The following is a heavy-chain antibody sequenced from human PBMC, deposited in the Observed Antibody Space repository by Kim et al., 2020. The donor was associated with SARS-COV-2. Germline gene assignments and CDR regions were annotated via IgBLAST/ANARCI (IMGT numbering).Heavy chain of an antibody. CDR2: MNPNSGNT. J-gene: IGHJ4*02. V-gene: IGHV1-8*01. CDR3: ARGPSSSSWYGGYTLMFDY. D-gene: IGHD6-13*01. CDR1: GYTFTSYD. Sequence: ASVKVSCKASGYTFTSYDINWVRQATGQGLEWMGWMNPNSGNTGYAQKFQGRVTMTRNTSISTAYMELSSLRSEDTAVYYCARGPSSSSWYGGYTLMFDYWGQGTLVTVSS.